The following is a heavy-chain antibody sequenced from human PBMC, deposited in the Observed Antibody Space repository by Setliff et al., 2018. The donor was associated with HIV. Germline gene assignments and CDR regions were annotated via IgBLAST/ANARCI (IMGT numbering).Heavy chain of an antibody. J-gene: IGHJ4*02. Sequence: GGSLRLSCAASGFTFSSYAMSWVRQAPGKGLEWVSAISGSGGSTYYTDSVKGRFTISRDNGKKSLYLQMDSLRDEDTAVYYCAREKFENGDYEFVSTFDSWGQGTLVTVSS. CDR3: AREKFENGDYEFVSTFDS. CDR2: ISGSGGST. D-gene: IGHD4-17*01. V-gene: IGHV3-23*01. CDR1: GFTFSSYA.